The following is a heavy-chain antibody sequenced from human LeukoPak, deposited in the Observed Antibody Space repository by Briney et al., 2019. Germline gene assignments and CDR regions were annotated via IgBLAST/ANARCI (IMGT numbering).Heavy chain of an antibody. D-gene: IGHD5-18*01. CDR2: INSDGSST. V-gene: IGHV3-74*01. CDR3: ATGYSYGYRIDY. CDR1: GFTFSSYW. Sequence: PGGSLRLSCAASGFTFSSYWMHWVRQAPGKGLVWVSRINSDGSSTSYADSVKGRFTISRDNAKNTLYLQMNSLRAEDTAVYYCATGYSYGYRIDYWGQGTLVTVSS. J-gene: IGHJ4*02.